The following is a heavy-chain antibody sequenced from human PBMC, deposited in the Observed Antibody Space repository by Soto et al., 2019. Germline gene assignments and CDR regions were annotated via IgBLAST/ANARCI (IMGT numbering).Heavy chain of an antibody. D-gene: IGHD3-22*01. V-gene: IGHV1-18*01. CDR2: ISAYNGNT. Sequence: ASVKVSCKASGYTFTSYGISWVRRAPGQGLEWMGWISAYNGNTNYAQKLQGRVTMTTDTSTSTAYMELRSLRSDDTAVYYCAREPYYDSSGYCDYWGQGTLVTVSS. CDR1: GYTFTSYG. CDR3: AREPYYDSSGYCDY. J-gene: IGHJ4*02.